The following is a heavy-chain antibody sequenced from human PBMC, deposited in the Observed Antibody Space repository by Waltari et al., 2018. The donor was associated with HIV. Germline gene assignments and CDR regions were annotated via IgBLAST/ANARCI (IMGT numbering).Heavy chain of an antibody. V-gene: IGHV1-3*01. CDR3: ARVVPAARDYYGMDV. D-gene: IGHD2-2*01. CDR2: INAGNGNT. J-gene: IGHJ6*02. CDR1: GYTFTSYA. Sequence: QVQLVQSGAEVKKPGASVKVSCKASGYTFTSYAMHWVRQAPGQRLEWMGWINAGNGNTKYSQKFQGRVTITRDTSASTAYMELSSLRSEDTAVYYCARVVPAARDYYGMDVWGQGTTVTVSS.